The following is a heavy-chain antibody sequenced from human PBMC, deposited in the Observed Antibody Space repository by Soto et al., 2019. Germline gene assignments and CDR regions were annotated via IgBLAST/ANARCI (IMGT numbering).Heavy chain of an antibody. J-gene: IGHJ4*02. CDR3: ARSIGSGNLRSFDY. CDR1: GFTFSSYS. V-gene: IGHV3-21*01. CDR2: ISSSSYI. Sequence: GGSLRLSCAASGFTFSSYSMNWVRQAPGKGLEWVSSISSSSYIYYADSVKGRFTISRDNAKNSLYLQMNSLRAEDTAVYYCARSIGSGNLRSFDYWGQGTLVTVSS. D-gene: IGHD3-10*01.